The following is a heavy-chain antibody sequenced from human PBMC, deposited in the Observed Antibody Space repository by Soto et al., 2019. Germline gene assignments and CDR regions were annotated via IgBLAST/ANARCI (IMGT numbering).Heavy chain of an antibody. CDR3: AKGRDDFDY. J-gene: IGHJ4*02. CDR2: ISYDGSNK. Sequence: QVQLVESGGGVVQPGRSLRLSCAASGFTFRSYGMPWVRQAPGKGLEWVAVISYDGSNKFYADSVKGRFTISRDNSKNTLYLQMNSLRAEDTAVYYCAKGRDDFDYWGQGTLVTVSS. CDR1: GFTFRSYG. V-gene: IGHV3-30*18.